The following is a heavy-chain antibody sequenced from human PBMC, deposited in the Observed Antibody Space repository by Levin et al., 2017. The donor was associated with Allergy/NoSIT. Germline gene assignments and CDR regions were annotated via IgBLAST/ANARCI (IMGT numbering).Heavy chain of an antibody. D-gene: IGHD1-26*01. CDR3: VRNSVYSGTNSAFDT. Sequence: AGGSLRLSCAASGFSFSDYYMEWVRQAPGKGLEWVGRSRNKANRYTTEYAASVRGRVTISRDESKNFLYLQMSSLQTEDTAVYYCVRNSVYSGTNSAFDTWGQGTIVTVSS. CDR2: SRNKANRYTT. J-gene: IGHJ3*02. CDR1: GFSFSDYY. V-gene: IGHV3-72*01.